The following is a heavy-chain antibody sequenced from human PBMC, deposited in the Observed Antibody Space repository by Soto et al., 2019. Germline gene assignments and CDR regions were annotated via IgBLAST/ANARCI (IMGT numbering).Heavy chain of an antibody. CDR3: AVAAVREILTEQSSGMAV. J-gene: IGHJ6*02. Sequence: QVQLVQSGAEVKNPGSSVKVSCKASGGTLSDYAVSWVRQARGQGLEWMGGIMPTVDSANYAQKFQGRLTITAAESTGPANMELSSLTADETAIYYCAVAAVREILTEQSSGMAVWGQGTTVNVSS. V-gene: IGHV1-69*01. D-gene: IGHD3-10*01. CDR2: IMPTVDSA. CDR1: GGTLSDYA.